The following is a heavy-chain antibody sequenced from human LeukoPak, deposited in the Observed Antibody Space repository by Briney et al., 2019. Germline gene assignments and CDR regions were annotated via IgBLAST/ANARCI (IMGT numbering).Heavy chain of an antibody. J-gene: IGHJ1*01. CDR3: ARGHMGEYFRH. D-gene: IGHD3-16*01. CDR1: GGSISGGGYS. CDR2: IYHRGST. Sequence: SETLSLTCAVSGGSISGGGYSWSWIRQPPGKGLEWIGYIYHRGSTYYNPSLKSRVTISVDRSKNQFSLKLSSVTAADTAVYYCARGHMGEYFRHWGQGILVTVSS. V-gene: IGHV4-30-2*01.